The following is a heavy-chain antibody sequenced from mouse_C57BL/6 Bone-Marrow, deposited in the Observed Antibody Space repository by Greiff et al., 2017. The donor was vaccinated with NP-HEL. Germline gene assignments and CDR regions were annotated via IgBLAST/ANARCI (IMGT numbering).Heavy chain of an antibody. CDR3: TRRGYGSSYDAMDY. V-gene: IGHV1-15*01. Sequence: QVQLKQSGAELVRPGASVTLSCKASGYTFTDYEMHWVKQTPVHGLEWIGAIDPETGGTAYNQKFKGKAILTADKSSSTAYMELRSLTSEDSAVYYCTRRGYGSSYDAMDYWGQGTSVTVSS. CDR2: IDPETGGT. D-gene: IGHD1-1*01. J-gene: IGHJ4*01. CDR1: GYTFTDYE.